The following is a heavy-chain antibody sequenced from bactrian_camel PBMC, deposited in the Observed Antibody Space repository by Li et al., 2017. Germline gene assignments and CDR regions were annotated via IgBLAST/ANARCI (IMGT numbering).Heavy chain of an antibody. CDR2: LNYGTSP. CDR3: AAECQSRPAGMTIRATNFAH. CDR1: GWTFGSRC. J-gene: IGHJ4*01. V-gene: IGHV3S55*01. D-gene: IGHD1*01. Sequence: QVQLVESGGGSVQAGGSLTLSCAASGWTFGSRCQAWFRQAPGKEREGIAALNYGTSPVYADSVKGRFTISQDNAKNTLYLQMNNLKPEDTAMYYCAAECQSRPAGMTIRATNFAHWGQGTQVTVS.